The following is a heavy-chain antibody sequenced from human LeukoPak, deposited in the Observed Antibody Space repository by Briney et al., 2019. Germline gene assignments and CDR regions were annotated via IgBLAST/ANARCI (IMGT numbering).Heavy chain of an antibody. CDR2: ISASGGST. Sequence: GGSLRLSCVDSGFTFSSYDMSWVGQIPGKGLEWVSAISASGGSTYYDDSVKGRFTISRDKSKSTLYLQMNSLRAEDTAIFYCARDLNRNWFDPWGQGTLVTVSS. CDR1: GFTFSSYD. J-gene: IGHJ5*02. V-gene: IGHV3-23*01. CDR3: ARDLNRNWFDP. D-gene: IGHD1-14*01.